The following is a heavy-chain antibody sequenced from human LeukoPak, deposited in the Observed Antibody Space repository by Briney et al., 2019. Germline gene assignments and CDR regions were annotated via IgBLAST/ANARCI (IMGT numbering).Heavy chain of an antibody. CDR3: AREDVDTAMVTSNNWFDP. CDR1: GFTFSSYS. V-gene: IGHV3-21*01. D-gene: IGHD5-18*01. J-gene: IGHJ5*02. CDR2: ISSSSSYI. Sequence: GGSLRLSCAASGFTFSSYSMNWVRQAPGKGLEWVSSISSSSSYIYYADSVKARFTISRDNAKNSLYLQMNSLRAEDTAVYYCAREDVDTAMVTSNNWFDPWGQGTLVTVSS.